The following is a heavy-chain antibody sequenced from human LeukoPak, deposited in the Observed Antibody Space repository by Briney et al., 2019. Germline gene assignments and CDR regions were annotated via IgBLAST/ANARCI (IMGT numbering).Heavy chain of an antibody. J-gene: IGHJ4*02. CDR2: IYHSGST. D-gene: IGHD3-10*01. CDR1: GGSISSSNW. V-gene: IGHV4-4*02. Sequence: SETLSLTCAVSGGSISSSNWWSWVRQPPGKGLEWIGEIYHSGSTNYNPSLKSRVTISVDKSKNQFSLKLTSVTAADTAVYYCAAVPESYYTVYYFNYWGQGTLVTVSS. CDR3: AAVPESYYTVYYFNY.